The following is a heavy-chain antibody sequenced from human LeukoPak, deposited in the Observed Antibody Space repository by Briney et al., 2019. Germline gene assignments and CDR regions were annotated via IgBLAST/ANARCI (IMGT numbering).Heavy chain of an antibody. CDR3: ARLITSPSDAFDL. D-gene: IGHD3-16*01. J-gene: IGHJ3*01. Sequence: PGGSLRLSCAASGFIFSSSWMTWVRQAPRKGQERVANIKRDGSEKYCVDSVKGRFTISRDNAKNSLYLQMDSLNAEDTAVYYCARLITSPSDAFDLWGQGTMVTVSS. CDR1: GFIFSSSW. V-gene: IGHV3-7*01. CDR2: IKRDGSEK.